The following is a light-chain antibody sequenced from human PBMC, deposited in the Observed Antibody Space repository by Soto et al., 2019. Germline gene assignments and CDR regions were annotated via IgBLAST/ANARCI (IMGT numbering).Light chain of an antibody. Sequence: QSALTQPRSVSGSPGQSVTISCTGTSSDVGGYNYVSWYQQHPGKAPKLMIYDVSKRPSGVPDRFSGSKSGNTASLTISGLQAEDEADYYCGSYAGSRYVFGTGTKVPVL. V-gene: IGLV2-11*01. CDR2: DVS. CDR1: SSDVGGYNY. CDR3: GSYAGSRYV. J-gene: IGLJ1*01.